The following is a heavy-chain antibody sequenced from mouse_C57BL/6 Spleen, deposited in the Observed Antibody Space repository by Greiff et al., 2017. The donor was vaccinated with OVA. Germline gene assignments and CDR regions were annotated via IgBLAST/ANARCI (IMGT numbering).Heavy chain of an antibody. D-gene: IGHD1-1*01. Sequence: QVQLQQSGAELVRPGTSVKMSCKASGYTFTNYWIGWAKQRPGHGLEWIGDIYPGGGYTNYNEKFKGKATLTADKSSSTAYMQFSSLTSEDSAIYYCARRVVTTVVANWYCDVWGTGTTVTVSS. CDR3: ARRVVTTVVANWYCDV. CDR2: IYPGGGYT. V-gene: IGHV1-63*01. CDR1: GYTFTNYW. J-gene: IGHJ1*03.